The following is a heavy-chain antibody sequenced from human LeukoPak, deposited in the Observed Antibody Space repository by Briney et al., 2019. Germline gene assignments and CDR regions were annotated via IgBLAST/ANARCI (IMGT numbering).Heavy chain of an antibody. CDR2: IWYDGSNK. J-gene: IGHJ6*04. Sequence: GGSLRLSCAASGFTFSSYGMHWVRQAPGKGLEWVAVIWYDGSNKYYADSVKGRFTISRDNSKNTLYLQMNSLRAEDTAVYYCARDGDQHCSGGSCSYYYYGMDVWGKGTTVTVSS. CDR1: GFTFSSYG. V-gene: IGHV3-33*01. D-gene: IGHD2-15*01. CDR3: ARDGDQHCSGGSCSYYYYGMDV.